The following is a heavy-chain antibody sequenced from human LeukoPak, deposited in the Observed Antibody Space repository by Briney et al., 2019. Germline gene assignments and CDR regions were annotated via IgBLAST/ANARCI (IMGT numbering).Heavy chain of an antibody. Sequence: ASVKVSCKASGGTFSSYTISWARQAPGQGLEWMGRIIPILGIANYAQKFQGRVTITADKSTSTAYMELSSLRSEDTAVYYCARDGREPQEYYYYMDVWGKGTTVTVSS. CDR1: GGTFSSYT. CDR2: IIPILGIA. CDR3: ARDGREPQEYYYYMDV. D-gene: IGHD1-26*01. V-gene: IGHV1-69*04. J-gene: IGHJ6*03.